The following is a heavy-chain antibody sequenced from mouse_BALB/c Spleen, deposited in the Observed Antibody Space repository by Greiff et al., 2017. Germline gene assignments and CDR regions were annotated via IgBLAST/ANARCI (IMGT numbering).Heavy chain of an antibody. D-gene: IGHD1-1*01. CDR1: GYTFTSYW. CDR3: ASYYYGSSFDY. Sequence: QVQLQQPGAELVKPGASVKLSCKASGYTFTSYWMHWVKQRPGQGLEWIGEINPSNGRTNYNEKFKSKATLTVDKSSSTAYMQLSSLTSEDSAVYYCASYYYGSSFDYWGQGTTRTVSA. V-gene: IGHV1S81*02. CDR2: INPSNGRT. J-gene: IGHJ2*01.